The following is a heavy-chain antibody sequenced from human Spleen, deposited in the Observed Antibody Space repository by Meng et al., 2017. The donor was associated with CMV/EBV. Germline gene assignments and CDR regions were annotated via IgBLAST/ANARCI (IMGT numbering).Heavy chain of an antibody. D-gene: IGHD6-6*01. CDR1: GYTFTSYA. J-gene: IGHJ4*02. V-gene: IGHV1-3*02. Sequence: ASVKVSCKASGYTFTSYAMHWVRQAPGQRLEWMGWSNAGNGNTKYSQEFQGRVTITRDTSASTAYMELSSLRSEDMAVYYCARESSSSWYFDYWGQGTLVTVSS. CDR2: SNAGNGNT. CDR3: ARESSSSWYFDY.